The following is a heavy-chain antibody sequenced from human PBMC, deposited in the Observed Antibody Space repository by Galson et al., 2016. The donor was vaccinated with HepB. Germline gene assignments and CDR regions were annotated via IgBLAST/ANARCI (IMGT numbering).Heavy chain of an antibody. Sequence: SVKVSCKASGNTFTGYYIHWVRQAPGQGLEWMGWINPNSGGTNYAQKFQGRVTMTRDTSINTAYMDLSRLTSDDTAVYYCATVRNTATFPLNYWGQGTLVTVSS. V-gene: IGHV1-2*02. D-gene: IGHD2-21*02. CDR1: GNTFTGYY. J-gene: IGHJ4*02. CDR2: INPNSGGT. CDR3: ATVRNTATFPLNY.